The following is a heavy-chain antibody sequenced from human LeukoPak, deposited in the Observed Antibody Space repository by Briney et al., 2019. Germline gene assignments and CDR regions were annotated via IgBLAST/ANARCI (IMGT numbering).Heavy chain of an antibody. V-gene: IGHV1-69*02. D-gene: IGHD5-18*01. J-gene: IGHJ4*02. Sequence: SVKVSCKASGGTFSSYTISWVRQAPGQGLEWMGRIIPILGIANYAQKFQGRVTITADKPTSTAYMELSSLRSEDTAVYYCAKGGYSYGPEDYWGQGTLVTVSS. CDR2: IIPILGIA. CDR3: AKGGYSYGPEDY. CDR1: GGTFSSYT.